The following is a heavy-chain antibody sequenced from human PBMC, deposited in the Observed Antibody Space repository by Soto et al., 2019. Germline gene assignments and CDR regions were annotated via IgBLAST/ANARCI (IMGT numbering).Heavy chain of an antibody. CDR2: IYHSGST. CDR1: GYSISSGYY. Sequence: SETLSLTCAVSGYSISSGYYWGWIRQPPGKGLEWVGSIYHSGSTYYDPSLKSRVTISVDTSKNQFSLKLSSVTAADTAVYYCARGSPGYSSGWYNWFDPWGQGTLVTVSS. CDR3: ARGSPGYSSGWYNWFDP. J-gene: IGHJ5*02. D-gene: IGHD6-19*01. V-gene: IGHV4-38-2*01.